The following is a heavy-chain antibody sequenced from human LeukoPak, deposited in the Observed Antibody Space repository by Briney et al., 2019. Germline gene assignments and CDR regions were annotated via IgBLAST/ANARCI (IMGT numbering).Heavy chain of an antibody. J-gene: IGHJ4*02. CDR3: VKGGGSVSQGRLDY. D-gene: IGHD3-10*01. V-gene: IGHV3-23*01. Sequence: RTGGSLRLSCAASGFTFSSHAMSWVRQAPGKGLEYVSGISISGDSTFYADSVKGRFTISRDNSKNTLYLQLNGLRAEDTAVYHCVKGGGSVSQGRLDYWGQGSLVTVSS. CDR2: ISISGDST. CDR1: GFTFSSHA.